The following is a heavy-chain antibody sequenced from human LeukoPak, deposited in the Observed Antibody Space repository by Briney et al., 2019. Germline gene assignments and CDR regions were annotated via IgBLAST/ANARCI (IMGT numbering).Heavy chain of an antibody. CDR3: ARDRGSGYYN. Sequence: PGGSLRLSCAASGFTFSSYWMHWVRQAPGKGLEWVSSISSSSSYIYYADSVKGRFTISRDNAKNSLYLQMNSLRAEDTAVYYCARDRGSGYYNWGQGTLVTVSS. CDR1: GFTFSSYW. V-gene: IGHV3-21*01. D-gene: IGHD3-3*01. J-gene: IGHJ4*02. CDR2: ISSSSSYI.